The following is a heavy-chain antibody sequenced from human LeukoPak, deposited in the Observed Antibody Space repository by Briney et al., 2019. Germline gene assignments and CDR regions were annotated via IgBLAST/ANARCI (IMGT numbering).Heavy chain of an antibody. J-gene: IGHJ4*02. Sequence: ASVKVSCKASGYTFINYYIHWVRQAPGQGLEWMGIINPSSGNTIYAQKFQGRVTVTRDTSTSTVSMEVSSLRSEDTAVYYCARGGTVSVNWGPNDYWGQGTLVTVSS. CDR1: GYTFINYY. CDR3: ARGGTVSVNWGPNDY. CDR2: INPSSGNT. V-gene: IGHV1-46*01. D-gene: IGHD7-27*01.